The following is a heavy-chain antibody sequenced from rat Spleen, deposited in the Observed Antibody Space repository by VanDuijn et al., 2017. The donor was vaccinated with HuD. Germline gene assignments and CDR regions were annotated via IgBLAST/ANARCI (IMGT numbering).Heavy chain of an antibody. CDR3: ARGLAFAY. D-gene: IGHD4-1*01. CDR1: GFTFSDYN. V-gene: IGHV5-7*01. Sequence: EVQLVESDGGLVQPGRSLKLSCAASGFTFSDYNMAWVRQAPKKGLEWVATISYDGSSTYYRDSVKGRFTISRDNAKSTLYLQMDSLRSEDTATYYCARGLAFAYWGQGTLVTVSS. J-gene: IGHJ3*01. CDR2: ISYDGSST.